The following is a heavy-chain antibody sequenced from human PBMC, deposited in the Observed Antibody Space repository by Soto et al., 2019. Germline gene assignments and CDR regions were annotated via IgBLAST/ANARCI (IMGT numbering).Heavy chain of an antibody. CDR2: IYWDDDK. V-gene: IGHV2-5*02. Sequence: QITLKESGPTLVKPTQTLTLTCTFSGFSLSTNGVGVGWIRQPPGKALEWLALIYWDDDKRYSPSLKSRLTITKDTSKRQVVLTITNMDPVDTATNYCAHTVSRYLLYHWGQGTLVTVSS. CDR3: AHTVSRYLLYH. J-gene: IGHJ5*02. D-gene: IGHD1-1*01. CDR1: GFSLSTNGVG.